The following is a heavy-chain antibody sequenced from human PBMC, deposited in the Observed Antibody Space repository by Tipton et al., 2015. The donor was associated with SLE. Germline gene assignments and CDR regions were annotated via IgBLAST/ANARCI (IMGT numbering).Heavy chain of an antibody. CDR3: ARGCSSSTCEPCYFFGIDV. Sequence: TLSLTCSVYGDSLSGQYWSWIRQSPGKGLEWIGEVFRGGSTNYSPSLESRVTITVYMSKNQFSMRLISVTAADTAVYYCARGCSSSTCEPCYFFGIDVWGHWTSVTVSS. V-gene: IGHV4-34*01. CDR2: VFRGGST. J-gene: IGHJ6*02. D-gene: IGHD2-2*01. CDR1: GDSLSGQY.